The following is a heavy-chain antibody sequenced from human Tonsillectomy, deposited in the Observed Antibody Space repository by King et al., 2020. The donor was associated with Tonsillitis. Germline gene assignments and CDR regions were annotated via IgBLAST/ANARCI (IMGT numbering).Heavy chain of an antibody. CDR1: GFTFNTYA. V-gene: IGHV3-30*09. D-gene: IGHD7-27*01. CDR2: ITYDGSNQ. J-gene: IGHJ4*02. CDR3: ATLGFPDSFDY. Sequence: VQLVESGGGVVQPGRSLRLSCAASGFTFNTYAMHWVRQAPGKGLEWVAAITYDGSNQYYVDSVKGRFAISRDNSKNTVYLQMHSLRTQDTAVYYCATLGFPDSFDYWGQGTLVTVSS.